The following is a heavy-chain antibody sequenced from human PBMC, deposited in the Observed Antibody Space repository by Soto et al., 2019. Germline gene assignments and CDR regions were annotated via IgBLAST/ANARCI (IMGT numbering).Heavy chain of an antibody. CDR1: GFSFSSFA. V-gene: IGHV3-23*01. J-gene: IGHJ6*04. CDR3: ANGVELHV. Sequence: EVLLLESGGGLVQPGGSLRLSCEASGFSFSSFAMNWVRQAPGKGLEWVSAIGDSGASTYYADSVKGRFTISRDNSRNTLSLPLNSLGAEDTAVYYCANGVELHVWGNWTTVTVSS. D-gene: IGHD1-26*01. CDR2: IGDSGAST.